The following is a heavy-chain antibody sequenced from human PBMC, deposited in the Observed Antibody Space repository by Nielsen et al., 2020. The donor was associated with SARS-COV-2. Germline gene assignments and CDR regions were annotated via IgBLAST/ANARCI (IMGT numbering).Heavy chain of an antibody. CDR1: VESPSTIIVA. V-gene: IGHV6-1*01. Sequence: SQTLSLTCAMSVESPSTIIVAGNWFTQPPARGREGLGRTYYRSKWYNDYAVSVKRRITNNPDTSNNQFSLHLNSVTPEDTAVYYCARARGDYGDYYYYYCTDVWGQGTPVTVSS. CDR2: TYYRSKWYN. J-gene: IGHJ6*02. D-gene: IGHD4-17*01. CDR3: ARARGDYGDYYYYYCTDV.